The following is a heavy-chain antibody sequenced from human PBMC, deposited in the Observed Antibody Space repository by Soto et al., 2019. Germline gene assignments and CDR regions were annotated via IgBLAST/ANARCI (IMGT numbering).Heavy chain of an antibody. CDR3: ARVAGWAVGYYFDY. Sequence: PSETLSLTCTVSGGSVSSGSYYWSWIRQPPGKGLEWIGYIYYSGSTNYNPSLKSRVTISVDTSKNQFSLKLSSVTAADTAVYYCARVAGWAVGYYFDYWGQGTLGTVSS. V-gene: IGHV4-61*01. J-gene: IGHJ4*02. D-gene: IGHD6-19*01. CDR1: GGSVSSGSYY. CDR2: IYYSGST.